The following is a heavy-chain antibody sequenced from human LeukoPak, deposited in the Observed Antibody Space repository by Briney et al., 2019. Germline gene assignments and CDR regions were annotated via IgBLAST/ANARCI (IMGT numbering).Heavy chain of an antibody. J-gene: IGHJ3*02. Sequence: SETLSLTCTVSGGSINNYYWSWIRQPPGKGLEWLGYIYYTGRTNYNPSLHSRVTMSVDTSKNQFFLKLRSVTAADTAVYYCARFEGSTWGDAFDIWGQGTMVTVSS. CDR3: ARFEGSTWGDAFDI. V-gene: IGHV4-59*08. D-gene: IGHD3-16*01. CDR1: GGSINNYY. CDR2: IYYTGRT.